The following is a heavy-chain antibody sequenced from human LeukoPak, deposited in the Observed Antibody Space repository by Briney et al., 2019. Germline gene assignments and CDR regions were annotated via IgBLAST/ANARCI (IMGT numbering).Heavy chain of an antibody. D-gene: IGHD3-10*01. CDR3: ARALVRGVTGRYYYGMDV. CDR2: VYYGAST. Sequence: SEALSLTCTVSGGSISSYYWSWIRQPPGKGLEWIGYVYYGASTNYSPSLKSRVTISVDTSKNQFSLKLTSVTAADTAVYYCARALVRGVTGRYYYGMDVWGQGTTVTVSS. V-gene: IGHV4-59*01. CDR1: GGSISSYY. J-gene: IGHJ6*02.